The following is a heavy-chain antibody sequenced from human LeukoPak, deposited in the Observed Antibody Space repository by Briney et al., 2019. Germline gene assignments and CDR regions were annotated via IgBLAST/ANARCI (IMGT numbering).Heavy chain of an antibody. CDR3: ARDLAVKGDRDAFDI. V-gene: IGHV3-21*01. D-gene: IGHD3-16*01. CDR1: GFTVSSNY. Sequence: AGGSLRLSCAASGFTVSSNYMSWVRQAPGKGLEWVSSISSGSAFIYYADSVKGRFTISRDNAKKSLYLQMNSLRAEDTAVYYCARDLAVKGDRDAFDIWGQGTMVTVSP. J-gene: IGHJ3*02. CDR2: ISSGSAFI.